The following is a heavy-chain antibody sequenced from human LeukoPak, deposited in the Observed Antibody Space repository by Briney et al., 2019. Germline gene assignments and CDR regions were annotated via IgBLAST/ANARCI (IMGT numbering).Heavy chain of an antibody. CDR2: VYYSGNT. V-gene: IGHV4-59*01. CDR1: GGSIGGFY. Sequence: SETLSLTCTVSGGSIGGFYWNWIRQPPGKGLEWIGYVYYSGNTNYNPSLTSRVTISLDTSKNQFSLKLRSVTAADTAVYYCARDTRDAFDIWGQGTMVTVSS. J-gene: IGHJ3*02. CDR3: ARDTRDAFDI.